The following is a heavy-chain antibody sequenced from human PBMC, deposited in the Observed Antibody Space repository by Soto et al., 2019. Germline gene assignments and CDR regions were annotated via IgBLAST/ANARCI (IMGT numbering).Heavy chain of an antibody. J-gene: IGHJ6*02. Sequence: SVKVSCKTSGDTFSSYAISWVRQAPGQGLEWMGGIIPIFGTANYAQKFQGRVTITADESTSTAYMELSSLSSEDTAVYYCARSEYSALRLYYYYYGMDVWGQGTTVTVSS. CDR1: GDTFSSYA. CDR2: IIPIFGTA. D-gene: IGHD2-15*01. CDR3: ARSEYSALRLYYYYYGMDV. V-gene: IGHV1-69*13.